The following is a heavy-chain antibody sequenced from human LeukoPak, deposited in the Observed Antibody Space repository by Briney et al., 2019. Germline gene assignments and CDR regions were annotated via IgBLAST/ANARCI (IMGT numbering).Heavy chain of an antibody. J-gene: IGHJ5*02. Sequence: ASVKVSCKASGYTFTGYYMHWVRQAPGQGLEWMGWINPNSGDTNYAQNFQGRVTMTRDTSISTAYMELSRLRSDDTAVYYCARDLSGYCTNGVCPPFDLWGQGTLVTVSS. CDR3: ARDLSGYCTNGVCPPFDL. D-gene: IGHD2-8*01. V-gene: IGHV1-2*02. CDR2: INPNSGDT. CDR1: GYTFTGYY.